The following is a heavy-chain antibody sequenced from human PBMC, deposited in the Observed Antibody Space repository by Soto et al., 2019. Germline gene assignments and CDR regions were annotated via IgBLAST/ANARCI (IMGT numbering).Heavy chain of an antibody. V-gene: IGHV6-1*01. D-gene: IGHD1-7*01. CDR2: TYYRSKWYN. J-gene: IGHJ6*02. Sequence: SQTLSLTCAISGDSVSSNSAAWNWIRQSPSRGLEWLGRTYYRSKWYNDYAVSVKSRITINPDTSKNQFSLQLNSVTPEDTAVYYCARDSFGLELGDYYYYYGMDGWGQGTTVTVSS. CDR1: GDSVSSNSAA. CDR3: ARDSFGLELGDYYYYYGMDG.